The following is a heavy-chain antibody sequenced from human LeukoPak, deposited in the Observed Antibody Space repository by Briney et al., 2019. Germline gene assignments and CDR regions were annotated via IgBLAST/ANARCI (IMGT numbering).Heavy chain of an antibody. Sequence: SQTLSLTCTVSGGSISSGSYYWSWIRQPAGKGLEWIGRIYTSGSTNYNPSLKSRVTISVDTSKNQLSLKLSSVTAADTAVYYCARETRPTNFDYWGQGTLVTVSS. J-gene: IGHJ4*02. CDR3: ARETRPTNFDY. CDR2: IYTSGST. V-gene: IGHV4-61*02. CDR1: GGSISSGSYY.